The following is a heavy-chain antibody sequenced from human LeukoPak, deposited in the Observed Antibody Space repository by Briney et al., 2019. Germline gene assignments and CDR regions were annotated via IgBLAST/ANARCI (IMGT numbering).Heavy chain of an antibody. D-gene: IGHD1-26*01. CDR2: IIPIFGTA. CDR1: GGTFSSYA. CDR3: ARDKGSGSYSYFDY. Sequence: SVKGSCKASGGTFSSYAISWVRQAPGQGLEWMGGIIPIFGTANYAQKVQGRVTITADESTSTAYMELSSLRSEDTAVYYCARDKGSGSYSYFDYWGQGTLVTVSS. V-gene: IGHV1-69*13. J-gene: IGHJ4*02.